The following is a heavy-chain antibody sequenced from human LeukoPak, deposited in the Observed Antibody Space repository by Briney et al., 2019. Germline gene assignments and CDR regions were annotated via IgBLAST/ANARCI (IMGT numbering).Heavy chain of an antibody. CDR1: GGSISSYY. CDR3: ATAGARRRDAFDI. J-gene: IGHJ3*02. Sequence: PSETLSLTCTVSGGSISSYYWSWIRQPPGKGLEWIGYIFYSGTTNSNHSLRSRVTISIDTSKNQFSLKVSSVTAADTAVYYCATAGARRRDAFDIWGQGTMVTVSS. D-gene: IGHD1-1*01. CDR2: IFYSGTT. V-gene: IGHV4-59*01.